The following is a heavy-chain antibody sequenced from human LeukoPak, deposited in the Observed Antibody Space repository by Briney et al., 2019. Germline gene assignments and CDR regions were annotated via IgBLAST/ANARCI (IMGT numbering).Heavy chain of an antibody. V-gene: IGHV3-53*01. D-gene: IGHD4/OR15-4a*01. Sequence: GGSLRLSCTVSGFTVSSNSMSWVRQAPRKGLAWVSFIYSDNTHYSDSVKGRFTISRDTSKNTLYLQMNSLRAEDTAVYYCARRAGAYSHPYDYWGQGTLVTVSS. CDR1: GFTVSSNS. CDR3: ARRAGAYSHPYDY. J-gene: IGHJ4*02. CDR2: IYSDNT.